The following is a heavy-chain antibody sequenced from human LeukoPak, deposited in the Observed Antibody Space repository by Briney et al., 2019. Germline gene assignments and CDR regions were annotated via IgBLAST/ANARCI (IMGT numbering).Heavy chain of an antibody. CDR3: ARDEWFGELLFWGPDY. Sequence: GGPLSLSCAASGFTLRSYGMHGVRQARGKAVEGVAVIWYDGSNKYYGDSVKGRFTISRDNSKNTLYLKMNSLRAEDTAVYYCARDEWFGELLFWGPDYWGQGTLVTVSS. J-gene: IGHJ4*02. V-gene: IGHV3-33*01. CDR1: GFTLRSYG. D-gene: IGHD3-10*01. CDR2: IWYDGSNK.